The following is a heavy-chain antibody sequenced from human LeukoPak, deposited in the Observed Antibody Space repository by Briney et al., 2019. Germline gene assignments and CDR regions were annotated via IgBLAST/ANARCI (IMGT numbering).Heavy chain of an antibody. D-gene: IGHD3-10*01. CDR3: ARDSGRFYDIGLVHDAFDV. CDR1: GGSISSYY. CDR2: IYHSGST. J-gene: IGHJ3*01. Sequence: SETLSLTCTVSGGSISSYYWSWIRQPPGKGLEWIGYIYHSGSTNYNPSLKSRVTISVDTSKNQFSLKLSSVTAADTAVYYRARDSGRFYDIGLVHDAFDVWGQGTMVTVSS. V-gene: IGHV4-59*01.